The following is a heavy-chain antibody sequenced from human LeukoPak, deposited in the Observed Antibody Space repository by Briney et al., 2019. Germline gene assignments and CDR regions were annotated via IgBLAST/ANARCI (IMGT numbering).Heavy chain of an antibody. CDR2: ISWNSGSI. J-gene: IGHJ4*02. Sequence: GGSLRLSCAVSGFDFGDYTMHWVRQPPGKGLEWVSLISWNSGSIKYTESVKGRFTISRDNSKNSLYLQMSSLRTEDTALYYCARDNYDSCDFPGDFWGQGTLVTVSS. D-gene: IGHD3-22*01. CDR1: GFDFGDYT. CDR3: ARDNYDSCDFPGDF. V-gene: IGHV3-43*01.